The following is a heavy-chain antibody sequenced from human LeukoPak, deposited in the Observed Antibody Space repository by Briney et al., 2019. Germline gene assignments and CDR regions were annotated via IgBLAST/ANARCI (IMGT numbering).Heavy chain of an antibody. D-gene: IGHD2-2*01. V-gene: IGHV1-18*01. Sequence: ASVKVSCKAPGYTFTSYGISWVRQAPGQGLEWMGWISAHNGNTNYAQKLQGRVTMTTDTSTSTAYMELRSLRSDDTAVYYCARLYCSSTSCQYPFDYWGQGTLVTVSS. J-gene: IGHJ4*02. CDR2: ISAHNGNT. CDR3: ARLYCSSTSCQYPFDY. CDR1: GYTFTSYG.